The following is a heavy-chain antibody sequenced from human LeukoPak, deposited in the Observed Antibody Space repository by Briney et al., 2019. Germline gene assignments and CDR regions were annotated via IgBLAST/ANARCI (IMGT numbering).Heavy chain of an antibody. D-gene: IGHD4-23*01. CDR2: IYHSGST. CDR3: ARDLNRWLLSNY. J-gene: IGHJ4*02. V-gene: IGHV4-30-2*01. Sequence: SQTLSLTCTVSGGSISSGGYYWSWIRQPPGKGLEWIGYIYHSGSTYYNPSLKSRVTISVDTSKNQFSLKLSSVTAADTAVYYCARDLNRWLLSNYWGQGTLVTVSS. CDR1: GGSISSGGYY.